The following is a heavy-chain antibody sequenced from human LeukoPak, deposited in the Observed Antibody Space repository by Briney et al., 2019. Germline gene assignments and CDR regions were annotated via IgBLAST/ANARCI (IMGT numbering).Heavy chain of an antibody. V-gene: IGHV4-39*01. CDR1: GGSISSSSYY. D-gene: IGHD3-22*01. Sequence: SETLSLTCAVSGGSISSSSYYWSWIRQPPGKGLEWIGSIYYSGSTYYNPSLKSRVAISVDTSKNQFSLRLNSVTAADTAVYYCARSPRYYDSSGPLVLFDYWGQGTLVTVSS. J-gene: IGHJ4*02. CDR2: IYYSGST. CDR3: ARSPRYYDSSGPLVLFDY.